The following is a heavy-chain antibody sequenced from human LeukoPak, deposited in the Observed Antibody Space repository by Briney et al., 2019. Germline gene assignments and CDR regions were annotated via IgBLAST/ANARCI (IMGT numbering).Heavy chain of an antibody. CDR3: ARGNDWFDP. V-gene: IGHV3-21*06. Sequence: PGGSLRLSCVASGFTFSSYSMNWVRQAPGKGLEWVSCTGSSRSYSFYGDPVKGRFTISRDDAKNSLYLQMNSLRVEDTAVHYCARGNDWFDPWGQGTLVTVSS. J-gene: IGHJ5*02. D-gene: IGHD3-10*01. CDR2: TGSSRSYS. CDR1: GFTFSSYS.